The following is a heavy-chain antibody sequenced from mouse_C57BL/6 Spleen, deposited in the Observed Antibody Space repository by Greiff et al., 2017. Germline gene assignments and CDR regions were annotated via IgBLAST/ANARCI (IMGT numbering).Heavy chain of an antibody. V-gene: IGHV1-82*01. Sequence: QVQLQQSGPELVKPGASVKISCKASGYAFSSSWMNWVKQRPGKGLEWIGRIYPGDGDTNYNGKFKGKATLTADKSSSTAYMQLSSLKSEDSEVYFCARTELYFDYWGQGTTLTVSA. J-gene: IGHJ2*01. CDR2: IYPGDGDT. CDR1: GYAFSSSW. CDR3: ARTELYFDY.